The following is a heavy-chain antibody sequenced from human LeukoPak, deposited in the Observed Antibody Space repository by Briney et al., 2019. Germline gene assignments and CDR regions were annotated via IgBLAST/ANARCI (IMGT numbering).Heavy chain of an antibody. CDR3: ARGKVDCSSTSCYRRFDP. Sequence: SETLSLTCAVYGGSFSGYYWSWIRQPPGKGLEWIGEINHSGSTNYNPSLKSRVTISVDTSKNQFSLKLSSVTAADTAVYYCARGKVDCSSTSCYRRFDPWGQGTLVTVSS. V-gene: IGHV4-34*01. CDR1: GGSFSGYY. CDR2: INHSGST. J-gene: IGHJ5*02. D-gene: IGHD2-2*01.